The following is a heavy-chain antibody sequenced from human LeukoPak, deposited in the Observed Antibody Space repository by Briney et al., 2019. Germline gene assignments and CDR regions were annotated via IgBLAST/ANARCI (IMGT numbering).Heavy chain of an antibody. CDR2: ISWNSGSI. Sequence: GGSLRLSCAASGFTFDDYAMHWVRQAPGKGLEWVSGISWNSGSIGYADSVKGRFTISRDNAKNSLYLQMNSLRGEDTALYYCATEHWGPNSWGQGTLVTVSS. D-gene: IGHD3-16*01. V-gene: IGHV3-9*01. CDR3: ATEHWGPNS. J-gene: IGHJ4*02. CDR1: GFTFDDYA.